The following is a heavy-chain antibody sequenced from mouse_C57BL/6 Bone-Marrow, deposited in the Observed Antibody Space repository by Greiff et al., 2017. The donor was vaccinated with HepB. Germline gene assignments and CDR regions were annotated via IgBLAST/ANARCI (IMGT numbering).Heavy chain of an antibody. D-gene: IGHD3-2*02. V-gene: IGHV1-55*01. Sequence: VQLQQPGAELVKPGASVKMSCKASGYTFTSYWITWVKQRPGQGLEWIGDIYPGSGSTNYNEKFKSKATLTVDTSSSTAYMQLSSLTSEDSAVYYCARGAAQATSYYAMDYWGQGTSVTVSS. CDR2: IYPGSGST. J-gene: IGHJ4*01. CDR1: GYTFTSYW. CDR3: ARGAAQATSYYAMDY.